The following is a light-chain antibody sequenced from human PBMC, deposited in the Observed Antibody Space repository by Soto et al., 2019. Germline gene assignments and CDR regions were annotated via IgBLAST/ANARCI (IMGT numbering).Light chain of an antibody. CDR1: SSNIGNHY. V-gene: IGLV1-51*01. J-gene: IGLJ7*01. CDR2: DND. Sequence: QSVLTQPPSVSAAPGRKVTISCSGSSSNIGNHYVSWYQHLPGVAPKLLIYDNDKRPSGIPDRFSGSWSGTSATLGITGLQTGDEADYYCGTWDSSLTAGPYVFGSGTQLTVL. CDR3: GTWDSSLTAGPYV.